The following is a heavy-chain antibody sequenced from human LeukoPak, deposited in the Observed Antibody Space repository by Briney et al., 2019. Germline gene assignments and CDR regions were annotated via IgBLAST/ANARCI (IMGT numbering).Heavy chain of an antibody. V-gene: IGHV3-23*01. CDR2: ISDSGGTT. Sequence: RGALRLSCAVSGFTFSSFAMSWVRQAPGKRLGWVSVISDSGGTTFYADSVKGRFTISRDNSKNTLYLQMSSLRAEDTAVYYWEKGASGYGYYFDYWGQGTLVTVSS. CDR3: EKGASGYGYYFDY. J-gene: IGHJ4*02. D-gene: IGHD1-26*01. CDR1: GFTFSSFA.